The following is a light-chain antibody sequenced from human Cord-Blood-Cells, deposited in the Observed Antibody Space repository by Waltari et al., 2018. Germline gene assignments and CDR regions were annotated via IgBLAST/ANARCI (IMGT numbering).Light chain of an antibody. J-gene: IGKJ4*01. CDR3: QQYYSTPLT. Sequence: DILLTQSPDSLAVSPRESAALNCKYTQSVLYSSNNKNYLAWYQQKPGQPPKLLIYWASTRESGVPDRFSGSGSGTDFTLTISSLQAEDVAVYYCQQYYSTPLTFGGGTKVEIK. CDR1: QSVLYSSNNKNY. V-gene: IGKV4-1*01. CDR2: WAS.